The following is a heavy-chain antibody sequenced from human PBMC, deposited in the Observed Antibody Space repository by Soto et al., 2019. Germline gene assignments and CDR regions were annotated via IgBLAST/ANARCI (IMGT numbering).Heavy chain of an antibody. CDR2: ISASNGNT. CDR3: ARALPYSSSGDS. V-gene: IGHV1-18*01. CDR1: GYTFTTYG. J-gene: IGHJ4*02. Sequence: ASVKVSCKASGYTFTTYGISWVRPAPGQGLEWMGWISASNGNTYYGQKFQGRVTMTTDSFTSTAYMELSSLTSDDTAVYDGARALPYSSSGDSWGGGTLVTVAS. D-gene: IGHD6-13*01.